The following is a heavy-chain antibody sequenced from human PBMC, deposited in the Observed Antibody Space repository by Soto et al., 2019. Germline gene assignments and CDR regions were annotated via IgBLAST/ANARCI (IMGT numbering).Heavy chain of an antibody. CDR2: ISSSSSYT. CDR1: GFTFSDYY. CDR3: ARGADILTGSDAFYI. D-gene: IGHD3-9*01. V-gene: IGHV3-11*05. Sequence: QVQLVESGGGLVKPGGSLRLSCAASGFTFSDYYMSWIRQAPGKGLEWVSYISSSSSYTNYADSVKGRFTISRDNAKISLYLQIISLRAEDTAVYYCARGADILTGSDAFYIWGQGTMVTVSS. J-gene: IGHJ3*02.